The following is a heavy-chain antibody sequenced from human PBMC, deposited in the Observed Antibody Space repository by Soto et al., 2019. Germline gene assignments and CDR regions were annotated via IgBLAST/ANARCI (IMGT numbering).Heavy chain of an antibody. Sequence: GPGVKKPGASITVSCKTSGDTFTNFGLSWVRQAPGQGLEWMGWIATYNSNRNYAQKFQGRLTLTTDTSTSTAYMELKSLRYDATAVYYCATVLRGVVNWFDPWGQGTLVTVSS. CDR2: IATYNSNR. J-gene: IGHJ5*02. V-gene: IGHV1-18*01. D-gene: IGHD3-10*01. CDR1: GDTFTNFG. CDR3: ATVLRGVVNWFDP.